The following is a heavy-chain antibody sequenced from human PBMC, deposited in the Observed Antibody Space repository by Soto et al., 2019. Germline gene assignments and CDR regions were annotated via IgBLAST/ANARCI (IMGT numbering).Heavy chain of an antibody. V-gene: IGHV1-69*13. D-gene: IGHD2-21*01. CDR1: GGTFSSYA. CDR2: IIPIFGTA. CDR3: ARDRSGGNLFDY. Sequence: SVKVSCKASGGTFSSYAISWVRQAPGQGLEWMGGIIPIFGTANYAQKFQGRVTITADESTSTAYMELSSLRSEDTAVYYCARDRSGGNLFDYWGQGTLVTVSS. J-gene: IGHJ4*02.